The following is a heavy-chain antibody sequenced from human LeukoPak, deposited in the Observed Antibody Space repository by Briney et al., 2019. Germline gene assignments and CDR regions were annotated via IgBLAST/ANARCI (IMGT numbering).Heavy chain of an antibody. D-gene: IGHD6-25*01. J-gene: IGHJ4*02. CDR1: GGSFSGYY. CDR2: INHSGST. V-gene: IGHV4-34*01. CDR3: ATSSGGSTDGDY. Sequence: SETLSLTCAVYGGSFSGYYWSWIRQPPGKGLEWIGEINHSGSTNYNPSLKSRVTISVDTSKNQFSLKLSSVTAADTAVYYCATSSGGSTDGDYWGQGTLVTVSS.